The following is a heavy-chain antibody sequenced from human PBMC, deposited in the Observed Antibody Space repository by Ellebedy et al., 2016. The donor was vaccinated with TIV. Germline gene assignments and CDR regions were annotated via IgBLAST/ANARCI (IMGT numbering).Heavy chain of an antibody. CDR3: ARDLSSMVRGVGWFDP. V-gene: IGHV1-69*13. CDR1: GGTFSSYA. CDR2: IIPIFGTA. J-gene: IGHJ5*02. Sequence: SVKVSCXASGGTFSSYAISWVRQAPGQGLEWMGGIIPIFGTANYAQKFQGRVTITADESTSTAYMELSSLRSEDTAVYYCARDLSSMVRGVGWFDPWGQGTLVTVSS. D-gene: IGHD3-10*01.